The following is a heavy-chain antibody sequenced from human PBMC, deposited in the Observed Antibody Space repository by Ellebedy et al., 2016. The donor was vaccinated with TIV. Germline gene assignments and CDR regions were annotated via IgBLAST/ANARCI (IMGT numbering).Heavy chain of an antibody. CDR1: GFTFNSYS. V-gene: IGHV3-48*01. Sequence: GESLKISCAGSGFTFNSYSMNWVRLAPGKGLEWISYISKSDTTYYADSVSGRFTISRDNAKMSLYLQMNSLRLEDTAVYYCARDRPRITIVGVVMAGGFDYWGQGTLVTVSS. J-gene: IGHJ4*02. D-gene: IGHD3-3*01. CDR3: ARDRPRITIVGVVMAGGFDY. CDR2: ISKSDTT.